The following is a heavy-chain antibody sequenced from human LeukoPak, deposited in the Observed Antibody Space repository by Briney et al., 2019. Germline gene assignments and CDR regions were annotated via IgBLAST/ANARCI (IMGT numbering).Heavy chain of an antibody. D-gene: IGHD3-16*01. V-gene: IGHV1-46*01. CDR1: GYTFTSYC. Sequence: ASVKVSCKASGYTFTSYCMHWVRQAPGQGLEWMGIIDPSGGSTSYAQKFQGRVTMTRDTSTSTVYMELSSLRSEDTAVYYCARASLGENGANWFDPWGQGTLVTVSS. CDR3: ARASLGENGANWFDP. J-gene: IGHJ5*02. CDR2: IDPSGGST.